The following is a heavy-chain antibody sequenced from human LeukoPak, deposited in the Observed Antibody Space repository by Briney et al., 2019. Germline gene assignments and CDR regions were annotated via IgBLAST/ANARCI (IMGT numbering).Heavy chain of an antibody. Sequence: GGSLRLSCAASGFTFSSYAMSWVRQAPGKGLEWVSAISGSGGSTYYADSVKGRFTISRDSSKNTLYLQMNSLRAEDTAVYYCAKAAKIAVAEYYFDYWGQGTLVTVSS. J-gene: IGHJ4*02. CDR2: ISGSGGST. D-gene: IGHD6-19*01. V-gene: IGHV3-23*01. CDR3: AKAAKIAVAEYYFDY. CDR1: GFTFSSYA.